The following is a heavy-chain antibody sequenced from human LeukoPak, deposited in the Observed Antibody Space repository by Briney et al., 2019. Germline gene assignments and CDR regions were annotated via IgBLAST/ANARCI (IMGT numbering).Heavy chain of an antibody. CDR2: IYYSGST. Sequence: SETLSLTCTVSGGSISTYYWNWIRQPPGKGLEWIGYIYYSGSTNCNPSLKSRVTISVDTSKNQFSLKLSPVTAADTAVYYCASVDTAMATVIDYWGQGTLVTVSS. V-gene: IGHV4-59*01. J-gene: IGHJ4*02. CDR1: GGSISTYY. CDR3: ASVDTAMATVIDY. D-gene: IGHD5-18*01.